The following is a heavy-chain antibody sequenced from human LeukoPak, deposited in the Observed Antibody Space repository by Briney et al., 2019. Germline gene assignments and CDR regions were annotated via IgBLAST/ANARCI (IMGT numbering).Heavy chain of an antibody. Sequence: SETLSLTCTVSGGSISSYYWSWIRQPAGKGLEWIGYIYYSGSTNYNPSLKSRVTISVDTSKNQFSLKLSSVTAADTAVYYCAREYHRSAFDIWGQGTMVTVSS. CDR3: AREYHRSAFDI. CDR1: GGSISSYY. J-gene: IGHJ3*02. CDR2: IYYSGST. V-gene: IGHV4-59*01.